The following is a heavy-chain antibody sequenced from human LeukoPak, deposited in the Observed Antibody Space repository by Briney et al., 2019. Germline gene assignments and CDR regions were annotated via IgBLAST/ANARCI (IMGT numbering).Heavy chain of an antibody. Sequence: SETLSLTCTVSGGSISGYYWSWIRQPPGKGLEWIGYIYDNGSTNYNPSLKSRVTISVDTSKNQFSLKLSSVTAADTAVYYCARGAYYYDSSGYLAHWGQGTLVTVSS. J-gene: IGHJ4*02. CDR2: IYDNGST. V-gene: IGHV4-59*12. D-gene: IGHD3-22*01. CDR1: GGSISGYY. CDR3: ARGAYYYDSSGYLAH.